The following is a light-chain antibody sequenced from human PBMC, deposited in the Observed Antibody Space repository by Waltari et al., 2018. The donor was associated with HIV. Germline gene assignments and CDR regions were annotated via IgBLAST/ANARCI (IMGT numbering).Light chain of an antibody. Sequence: DIVMTQSPDSLAVSLGERATINCKSSRSVLYSSDNKNYLAWYQQKPGQPPKLLMSWASIRESGVPDRFSGSGSGTDFTLTIVSLQSEDVAVYFCQQYFSLPLTFGGGTKVEI. V-gene: IGKV4-1*01. J-gene: IGKJ4*01. CDR3: QQYFSLPLT. CDR2: WAS. CDR1: RSVLYSSDNKNY.